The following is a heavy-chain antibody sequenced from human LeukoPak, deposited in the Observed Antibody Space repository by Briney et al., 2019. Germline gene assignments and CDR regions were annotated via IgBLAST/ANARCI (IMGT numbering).Heavy chain of an antibody. V-gene: IGHV1-18*01. D-gene: IGHD3-10*01. CDR1: GYTFTSYG. J-gene: IGHJ4*02. Sequence: ASVKVSCKASGYTFTSYGISWVRQAPGQGLEWMGWISAYNGNTNYAQKFQGRVTMTRDTSISTAYMELSRLRSDDTAVYYCARIRRIWGSGSYYNSRSRSGFDYWGQGTLATVSS. CDR3: ARIRRIWGSGSYYNSRSRSGFDY. CDR2: ISAYNGNT.